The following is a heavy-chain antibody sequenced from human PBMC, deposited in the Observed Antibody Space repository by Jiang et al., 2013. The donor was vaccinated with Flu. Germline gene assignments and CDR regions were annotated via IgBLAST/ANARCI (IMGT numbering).Heavy chain of an antibody. CDR3: AGGVRYFDWLLAGMDV. CDR2: MNPNSGNT. CDR1: GYTFTSYD. J-gene: IGHJ6*02. Sequence: GAEVKKPGASVKVSCKASGYTFTSYDINWVRQATGQGLEWMGWMNPNSGNTGYAQKFQGRVTMTRNTSISTAYMELSSLRSEDTAVYYCAGGVRYFDWLLAGMDVWGQGTTVTVSS. V-gene: IGHV1-8*01. D-gene: IGHD3-9*01.